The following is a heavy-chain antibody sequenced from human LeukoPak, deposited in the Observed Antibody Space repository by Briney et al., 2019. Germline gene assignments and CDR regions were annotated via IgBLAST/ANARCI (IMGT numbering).Heavy chain of an antibody. CDR1: GGSFSGYH. CDR2: INPSGST. Sequence: SETLSLTCAVYGGSFSGYHWTWIRQSPGKGLEWIGDINPSGSTYYNPSLKSRLTISVDTSKNQFSLKLRSVTAADTAVYYYARGRHDITMIVVVMTSVSYHLDVWGKGTTVTVS. CDR3: ARGRHDITMIVVVMTSVSYHLDV. V-gene: IGHV4-34*01. J-gene: IGHJ6*03. D-gene: IGHD3-22*01.